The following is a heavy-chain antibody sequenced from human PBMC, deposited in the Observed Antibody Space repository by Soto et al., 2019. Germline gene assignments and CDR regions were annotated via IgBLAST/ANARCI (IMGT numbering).Heavy chain of an antibody. D-gene: IGHD1-26*01. CDR2: INHLGTT. CDR3: ATRGGGSYPFYFDY. Sequence: QVQLQQWGAGLLKPSETLSLTCAVYGGPFSGYYWSWIRQSPGKGLEWIGEINHLGTTNYNPSLKSRVTIPVATSNKQFSLKLSSVTSADTAVYYCATRGGGSYPFYFDYWGHGTLVTVSS. J-gene: IGHJ4*01. V-gene: IGHV4-34*01. CDR1: GGPFSGYY.